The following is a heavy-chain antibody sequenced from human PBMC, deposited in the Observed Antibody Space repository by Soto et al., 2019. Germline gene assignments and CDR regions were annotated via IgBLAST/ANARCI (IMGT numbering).Heavy chain of an antibody. CDR3: ARHAAAAAGKYYYYGMDV. Sequence: PSETLSLTCAVYGGSLSGYYWSWIRQPPGKGLEWIGSIYYSGSTYYNPSLKSRVTISVDTSKNQFSLKLSSVTAADTAVYYCARHAAAAAGKYYYYGMDVWGQGTTVTVSS. CDR1: GGSLSGYY. D-gene: IGHD6-13*01. CDR2: IYYSGST. V-gene: IGHV4-34*01. J-gene: IGHJ6*02.